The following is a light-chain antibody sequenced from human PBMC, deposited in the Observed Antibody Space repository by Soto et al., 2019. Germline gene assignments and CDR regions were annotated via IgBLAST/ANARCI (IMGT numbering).Light chain of an antibody. V-gene: IGKV3-20*01. CDR3: QQYGSSPWT. Sequence: EIVLTQSPGTLSLSPGERATLSCRASQSVSSSYLAWYQQNPGQAPRLLIYGASSRATGIPDRFSGSGSGTDFTLTISRLEPEDFAVYYCQQYGSSPWTFGQGTKVDIK. CDR2: GAS. J-gene: IGKJ1*01. CDR1: QSVSSSY.